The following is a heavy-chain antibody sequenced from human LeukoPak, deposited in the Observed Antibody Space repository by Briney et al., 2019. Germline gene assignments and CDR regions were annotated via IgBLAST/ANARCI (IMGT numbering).Heavy chain of an antibody. J-gene: IGHJ4*02. Sequence: SETLSLTCTVSGGSISSYYWSWIRQPPGKGLEWIGYIYYSGSTNYNPSLKSRVTISVDTSKNQFSLKLSSVTAADTAVYYCARRYFLGAHFDYWGQGTLVTVSS. CDR1: GGSISSYY. CDR3: ARRYFLGAHFDY. CDR2: IYYSGST. D-gene: IGHD6-6*01. V-gene: IGHV4-59*08.